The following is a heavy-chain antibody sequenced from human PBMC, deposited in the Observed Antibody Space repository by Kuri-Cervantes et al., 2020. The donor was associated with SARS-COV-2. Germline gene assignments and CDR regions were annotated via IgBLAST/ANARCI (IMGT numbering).Heavy chain of an antibody. Sequence: GESLKISCAASGFTVSSNYMSWVRQAPGKGLEWVSAISGSGGSTYYADSVKGWFTISRDNSKNTLYLQMNSLRAEDTAVYYCARAGPGYCSGGSCYPGLFDYWGQGTLVTVSS. V-gene: IGHV3-23*01. CDR2: ISGSGGST. J-gene: IGHJ4*02. CDR3: ARAGPGYCSGGSCYPGLFDY. CDR1: GFTVSSNY. D-gene: IGHD2-15*01.